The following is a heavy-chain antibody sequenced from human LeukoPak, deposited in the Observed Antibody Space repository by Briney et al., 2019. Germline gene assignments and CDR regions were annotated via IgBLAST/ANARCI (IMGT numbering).Heavy chain of an antibody. CDR3: AHRDSSWYFFDY. J-gene: IGHJ4*02. D-gene: IGHD6-13*01. CDR1: GFSLSTSGVG. V-gene: IGHV2-5*02. CDR2: IYWDDDK. Sequence: SGPTLVKPTQTLTLTCTFSGFSLSTSGVGAGWIRQPPGKALEWLALIYWDDDKRYSPSLKSRVTISKDTSKNQVVLTMTNMDPVDTATYYCAHRDSSWYFFDYWGQGTLVTVSS.